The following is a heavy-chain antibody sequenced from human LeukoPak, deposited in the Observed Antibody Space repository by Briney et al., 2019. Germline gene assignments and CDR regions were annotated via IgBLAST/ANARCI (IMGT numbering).Heavy chain of an antibody. D-gene: IGHD4/OR15-4a*01. J-gene: IGHJ4*02. CDR1: GFTFSSYA. CDR2: ISSDGNLI. CDR3: AREEYDYGLGAFGY. V-gene: IGHV3-30-3*01. Sequence: GGSLRLSCAASGFTFSSYAMHWVRQAPGKGLEWVAVISSDGNLIFYADSLKGRFTISRDDSRSTLYLQMNSLRVEDTALYYCAREEYDYGLGAFGYWGQGDLVTVSS.